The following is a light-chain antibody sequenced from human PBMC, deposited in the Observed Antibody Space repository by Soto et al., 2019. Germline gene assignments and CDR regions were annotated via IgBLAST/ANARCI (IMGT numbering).Light chain of an antibody. CDR1: SSTIGGNT. V-gene: IGLV1-44*01. J-gene: IGLJ2*01. Sequence: QSVLTQPPSASGTPGQRVTISCSGSSSTIGGNTVNWYQQLPGTAPKLLIYNDDERPSGVPDRFTGSKSGTSSSLAIIGLQSDDEADYYCSSWDDSLNVVVFGGGTKLTVL. CDR2: NDD. CDR3: SSWDDSLNVVV.